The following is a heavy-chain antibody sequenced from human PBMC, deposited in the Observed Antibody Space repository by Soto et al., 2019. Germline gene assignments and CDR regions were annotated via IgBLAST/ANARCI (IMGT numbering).Heavy chain of an antibody. CDR2: INPKSGGT. CDR3: ARGDSTDCSNGVCSFFYNHDMDV. V-gene: IGHV1-2*04. Sequence: VSVKVSCKASGYSFTDYHIHWVRQAPGQGLEWLGRINPKSGGTSTAQKFQGWVTMTTDTSISTASMELTRLTSDDTAIYYCARGDSTDCSNGVCSFFYNHDMDVWGQGTTVTVSS. J-gene: IGHJ6*02. CDR1: GYSFTDYH. D-gene: IGHD2-8*01.